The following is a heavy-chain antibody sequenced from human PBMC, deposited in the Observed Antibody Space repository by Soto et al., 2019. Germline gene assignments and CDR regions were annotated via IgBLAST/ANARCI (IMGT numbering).Heavy chain of an antibody. Sequence: ASVKVYCKGSGYRFTSYCISWVRQAPGQGLEWMGWISAYNGNTNYAQKLQGRVTMTTDTSTSTAYMELRSLRSDDTAVYYCARVGTVTLYYFDYWGQGTLVTVSS. CDR2: ISAYNGNT. D-gene: IGHD4-17*01. CDR3: ARVGTVTLYYFDY. CDR1: GYRFTSYC. J-gene: IGHJ4*02. V-gene: IGHV1-18*01.